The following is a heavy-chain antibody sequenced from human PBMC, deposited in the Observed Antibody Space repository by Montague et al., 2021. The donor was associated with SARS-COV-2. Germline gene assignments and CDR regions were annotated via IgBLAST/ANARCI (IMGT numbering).Heavy chain of an antibody. Sequence: SETLSLTCAVYGGSFSGYYWSWIRQPPGKGLEWIGEINHSGSTNXNPSLKSRVTISVDTSKNQVSLKLSSVTAADTAVYYCARANGYYFDYWGQGTLVTVSS. CDR1: GGSFSGYY. V-gene: IGHV4-34*01. J-gene: IGHJ4*02. CDR2: INHSGST. D-gene: IGHD2-8*01. CDR3: ARANGYYFDY.